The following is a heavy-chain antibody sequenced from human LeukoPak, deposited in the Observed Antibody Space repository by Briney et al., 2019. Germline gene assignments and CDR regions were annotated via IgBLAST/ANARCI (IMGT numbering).Heavy chain of an antibody. D-gene: IGHD3-3*01. Sequence: GGSLRLSCAASGFTFSSYAMSWVRQAPGKGLEWVSAISGSGGSTYYADSVKGRFTISRDNSKSTLYLQMNSLRAEDTAVYYCADLGVVIIPKSGKVFGYWGQGTLVTVSS. CDR2: ISGSGGST. V-gene: IGHV3-23*01. CDR1: GFTFSSYA. CDR3: ADLGVVIIPKSGKVFGY. J-gene: IGHJ4*02.